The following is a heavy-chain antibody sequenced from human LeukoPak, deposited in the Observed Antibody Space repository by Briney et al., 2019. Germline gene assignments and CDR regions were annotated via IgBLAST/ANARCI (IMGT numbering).Heavy chain of an antibody. V-gene: IGHV3-48*04. CDR1: GFTFSSYS. CDR2: ISSSSSTI. CDR3: ARGPHERSGYPDD. D-gene: IGHD3-22*01. Sequence: GGSLRLSCAASGFTFSSYSMNWVRQAPGKGLEWVSYISSSSSTIYYADSVKGRFTISRDNAKNSLYLQMNSLRAEDTAVYYCARGPHERSGYPDDWGQGTLVTVSS. J-gene: IGHJ4*02.